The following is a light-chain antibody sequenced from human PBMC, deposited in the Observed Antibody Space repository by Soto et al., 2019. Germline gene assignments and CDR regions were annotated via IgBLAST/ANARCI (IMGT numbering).Light chain of an antibody. CDR2: AAS. CDR3: QQSYSTLLT. CDR1: QSISNY. V-gene: IGKV1-39*01. J-gene: IGKJ4*01. Sequence: DIPMTQSPSSLSASVGDRVTITCRASQSISNYLNWYQQKLGKAPKVLISAASTLQSGVPSRFGGSGSGTDFTLTISSLQPEDFATYYCQQSYSTLLTFGGGTKVEMK.